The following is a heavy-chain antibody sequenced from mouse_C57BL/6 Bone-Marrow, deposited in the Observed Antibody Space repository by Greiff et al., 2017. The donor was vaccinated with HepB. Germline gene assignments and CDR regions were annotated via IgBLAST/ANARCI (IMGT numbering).Heavy chain of an antibody. CDR3: ARDGSSSWFAY. V-gene: IGHV5-12*01. J-gene: IGHJ3*01. CDR1: GFTFSDYY. D-gene: IGHD1-1*01. CDR2: ISNGGGST. Sequence: EVMLVESGGGLVQPGGSLKLSCAASGFTFSDYYMYWVRQTPGKRLEWVAYISNGGGSTYYPDTVKGRFTISRDNAKNTLYLQMSRLKSEDTAMYYCARDGSSSWFAYWGQGTLVTVSA.